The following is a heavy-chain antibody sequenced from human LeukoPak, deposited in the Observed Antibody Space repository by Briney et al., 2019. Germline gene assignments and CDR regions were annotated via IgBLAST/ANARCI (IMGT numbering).Heavy chain of an antibody. V-gene: IGHV3-23*01. CDR1: GFTFSSYA. CDR2: ISGSGGST. D-gene: IGHD1-26*01. J-gene: IGHJ3*02. Sequence: PGGSLRLSCAASGFTFSSYAMSWVRQAPGKGLEWVSAISGSGGSTYYADSVKGRFTISRDNSKNTLYLQMNGLRAEDTAVYYCAKAWTWEPRDCDAFDIWGQGTMVTVSS. CDR3: AKAWTWEPRDCDAFDI.